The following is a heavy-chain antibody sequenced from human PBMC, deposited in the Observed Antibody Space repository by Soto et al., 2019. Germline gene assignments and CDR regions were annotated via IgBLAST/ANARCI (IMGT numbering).Heavy chain of an antibody. J-gene: IGHJ6*01. CDR3: AKEQHLVIFRHSRGSMIFFFYGMEA. D-gene: IGHD6-13*01. CDR2: ISYDGSNK. V-gene: IGHV3-30*18. CDR1: GFTFSSSA. Sequence: GGSLRLSCAAAGFTFSSSAMHWVRQAPGKGLEWVAVISYDGSNKHYADSVKGRFTISRDNSKNTLYLQMNSLRTEDTAVYYCAKEQHLVIFRHSRGSMIFFFYGMEACG.